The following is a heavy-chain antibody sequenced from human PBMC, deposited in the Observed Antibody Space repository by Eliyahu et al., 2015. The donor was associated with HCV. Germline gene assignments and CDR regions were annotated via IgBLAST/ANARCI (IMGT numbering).Heavy chain of an antibody. J-gene: IGHJ2*01. D-gene: IGHD2-2*01. CDR1: GFTFSSXA. V-gene: IGHV3-23*04. CDR2: ISGSGGST. Sequence: EVQLVESGGGLVQPGGSLRLSCAASGFTFSSXAMXWVRQAPGKGLEWVSAISGSGGSTYYADSVKGRFTISRDNSKNTLYLQMNSLRAEDTAVYYCAKVTSDIVVVPATLGWYFDLWGRGTLVTVSS. CDR3: AKVTSDIVVVPATLGWYFDL.